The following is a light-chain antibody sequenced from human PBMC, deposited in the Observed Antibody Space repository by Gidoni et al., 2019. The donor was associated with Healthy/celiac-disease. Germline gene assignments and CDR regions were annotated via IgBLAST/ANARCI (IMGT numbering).Light chain of an antibody. V-gene: IGKV1-39*01. CDR3: QHSYSWQA. J-gene: IGKJ1*01. CDR1: QSMSSY. CDR2: AAF. Sequence: DIQMTQSPSSLSASVGDRVTITCRASQSMSSYLNWYQQKPVKAHKLLIYAAFSLQSGVPSRFSGSGSGTDFTLTISSLQPEDFATYYCQHSYSWQAFGQGTKVEIK.